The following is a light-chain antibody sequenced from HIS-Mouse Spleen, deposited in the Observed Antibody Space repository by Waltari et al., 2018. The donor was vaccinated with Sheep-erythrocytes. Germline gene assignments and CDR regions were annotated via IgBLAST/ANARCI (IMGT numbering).Light chain of an antibody. CDR1: QSVSSSY. CDR3: QQYGSSPWT. V-gene: IGKV3-20*01. Sequence: EIVLTQSPGTLSLSPGERATLSCRASQSVSSSYLAWYQQKPGQAPRLLIYGASRRANGIPDRFSGSGSGTDFTLTISRLEPEDFAVYYGQQYGSSPWTFGQGTKVEIK. CDR2: GAS. J-gene: IGKJ1*01.